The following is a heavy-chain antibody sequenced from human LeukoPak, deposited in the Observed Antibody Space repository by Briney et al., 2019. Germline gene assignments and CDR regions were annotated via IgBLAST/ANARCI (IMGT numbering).Heavy chain of an antibody. V-gene: IGHV1-69*13. CDR1: GGTFSSYA. CDR2: IIPIFGTA. D-gene: IGHD5-12*01. CDR3: ARPRVDAYDYRFPLDY. Sequence: ASVKVSCKASGGTFSSYAISWVRQAPGQGLEWMGGIIPIFGTANYAQKFQGRATITADESTSTAYMELSSLRSEDTAVYYCARPRVDAYDYRFPLDYWGQGTLVTVSS. J-gene: IGHJ4*02.